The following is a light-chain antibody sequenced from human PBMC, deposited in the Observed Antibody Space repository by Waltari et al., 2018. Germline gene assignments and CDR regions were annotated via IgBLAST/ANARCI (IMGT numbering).Light chain of an antibody. CDR1: LSLVSSDGNTY. CDR2: KVS. V-gene: IGKV2-30*01. CDR3: MQGTHWPWT. J-gene: IGKJ1*01. Sequence: VVMTQSPLSLPVSLGQPASISCRSSLSLVSSDGNTYFKWFQQRPGQSPRRLLYKVSNRDSGVPDRFSGSGSGTDFTLRISRVEAEDVGVYYCMQGTHWPWTFGPGTKVEIK.